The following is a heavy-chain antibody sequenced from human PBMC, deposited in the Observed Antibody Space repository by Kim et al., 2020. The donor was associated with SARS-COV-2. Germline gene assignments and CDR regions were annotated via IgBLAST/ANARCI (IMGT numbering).Heavy chain of an antibody. CDR2: VFPSGNT. CDR1: DDSISGNNLY. Sequence: SETLSLTCTVSDDSISGNNLYWAWIRLPPGKALEWIGTVFPSGNTNYNPSLKSRVTISGGTSKNQFSLKLTSVTAADAAVYYCARHRVKWSGAFRRKIHYYALDVWGQGRTVTVSS. CDR3: ARHRVKWSGAFRRKIHYYALDV. J-gene: IGHJ6*02. D-gene: IGHD3-10*01. V-gene: IGHV4-39*01.